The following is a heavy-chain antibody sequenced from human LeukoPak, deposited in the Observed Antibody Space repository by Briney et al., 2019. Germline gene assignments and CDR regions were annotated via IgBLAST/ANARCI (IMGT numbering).Heavy chain of an antibody. CDR3: ARETYYYGSGTYYLDAFDI. CDR1: GGSISSSSYY. J-gene: IGHJ3*02. CDR2: IYYSGST. V-gene: IGHV4-30-4*08. Sequence: SETLSLTCTVSGGSISSSSYYWSWIRQPPGKGLEWIGYIYYSGSTYYNPSLKSRITISVDTSKNQFSLKLSSVTAADTAVYYCARETYYYGSGTYYLDAFDIWGQGTMVTVSS. D-gene: IGHD3-10*01.